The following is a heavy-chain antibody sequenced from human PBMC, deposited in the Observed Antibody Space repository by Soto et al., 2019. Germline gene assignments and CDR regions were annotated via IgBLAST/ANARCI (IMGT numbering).Heavy chain of an antibody. J-gene: IGHJ6*02. CDR2: ISYDGSNK. V-gene: IGHV3-30*18. CDR1: GFTFSSYG. CDR3: AKVFSWTSSWSEDYYYGMDV. Sequence: QVQLVESGGGVVQPGRSLRLSCAASGFTFSSYGMHWVRQAPGKGLEWVAVISYDGSNKYYADSVKGRITISRENSKNTLYLQMNSLSAEDTAVYYCAKVFSWTSSWSEDYYYGMDVWGQGTTVTVSS. D-gene: IGHD6-13*01.